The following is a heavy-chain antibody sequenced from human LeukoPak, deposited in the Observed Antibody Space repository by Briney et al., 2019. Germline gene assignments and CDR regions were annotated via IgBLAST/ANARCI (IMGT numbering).Heavy chain of an antibody. CDR2: INPNSGGT. J-gene: IGHJ4*02. D-gene: IGHD2-2*01. Sequence: GGSLRLSCAASGFTFSSYGMHWVRQAPGQGLEWMGRINPNSGGTNYAQKFQGRVTMTRDTSISTAYMELSRLRSDDTAVYYCASLGYCSSTSCLDYWGQGTLVTVSS. CDR3: ASLGYCSSTSCLDY. V-gene: IGHV1-2*06. CDR1: GFTFSSYG.